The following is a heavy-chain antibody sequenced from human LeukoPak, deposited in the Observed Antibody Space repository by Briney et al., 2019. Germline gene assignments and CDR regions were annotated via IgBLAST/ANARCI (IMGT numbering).Heavy chain of an antibody. V-gene: IGHV3-23*01. J-gene: IGHJ4*02. CDR3: ATNYYDSSGYYYVPDY. Sequence: PGGSLRLSCAASGFTFSTSAMSWVRQSPGKGLEWVSAISDTTYYADSVKGRFTISRDNSKNTLYLQMNSLRVEDTAVYYCATNYYDSSGYYYVPDYWGQGTLVTVSS. CDR1: GFTFSTSA. D-gene: IGHD3-22*01. CDR2: ISDTT.